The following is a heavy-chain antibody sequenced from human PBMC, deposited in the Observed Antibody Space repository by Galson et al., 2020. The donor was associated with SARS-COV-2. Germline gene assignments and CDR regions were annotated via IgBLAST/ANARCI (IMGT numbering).Heavy chain of an antibody. CDR1: GFTFSSYA. CDR2: ISGSGGST. CDR3: ANLPAGQSDIVVVPAAIGIYYYYYMDV. Sequence: GGSLRLSCAASGFTFSSYAMSWVRQAPGKGLEWVSAISGSGGSTYYADSVKGRFTISRDNSKNTLYLQMNSLRAEDTAVYYCANLPAGQSDIVVVPAAIGIYYYYYMDVWGKGTTVTVSS. D-gene: IGHD2-2*02. V-gene: IGHV3-23*01. J-gene: IGHJ6*03.